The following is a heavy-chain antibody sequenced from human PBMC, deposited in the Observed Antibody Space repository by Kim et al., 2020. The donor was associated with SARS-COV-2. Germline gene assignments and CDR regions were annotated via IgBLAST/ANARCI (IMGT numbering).Heavy chain of an antibody. CDR2: INHSGST. Sequence: SETLSLTCAVYGGSFSGYYWSWIRQPPGKGLEWIGEINHSGSTNYNPSLKSRVTISVDTSKNQFSLKLSSVTAADTAVYYCARGGRRGYSYGDRAYYFDYWGQGTLVTVSS. J-gene: IGHJ4*02. CDR3: ARGGRRGYSYGDRAYYFDY. CDR1: GGSFSGYY. D-gene: IGHD5-18*01. V-gene: IGHV4-34*01.